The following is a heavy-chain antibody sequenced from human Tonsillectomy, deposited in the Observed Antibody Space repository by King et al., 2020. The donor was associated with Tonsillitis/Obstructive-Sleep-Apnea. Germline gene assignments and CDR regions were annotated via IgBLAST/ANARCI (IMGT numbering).Heavy chain of an antibody. CDR3: ARGITIFGVVSDYYMDF. D-gene: IGHD3-3*01. CDR1: GGSFSGFY. V-gene: IGHV4-34*01. CDR2: INHSGST. Sequence: VQLQQWGTGLLKPSETLSLTCAVYGGSFSGFYWSWIRQPPGEGRGRVGEINHSGSTNYNPSLKSRVSISLATSKNQFSLKLTSVTAADTAVYYCARGITIFGVVSDYYMDFWGKGTTVTVSS. J-gene: IGHJ6*03.